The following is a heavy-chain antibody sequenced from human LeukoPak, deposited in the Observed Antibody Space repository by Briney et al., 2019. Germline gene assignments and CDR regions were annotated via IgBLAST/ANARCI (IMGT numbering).Heavy chain of an antibody. J-gene: IGHJ4*02. Sequence: GGSLRLSCAAPGFMFHDYAIHWVRQAPGKGLEWVSLISGDGGSTFYADSARGRFTISRDNSKNSLYLQMNSLRSDDTALYYCARESESSGWYDYWGQGTLVTVSS. V-gene: IGHV3-43*02. CDR3: ARESESSGWYDY. CDR1: GFMFHDYA. CDR2: ISGDGGST. D-gene: IGHD6-19*01.